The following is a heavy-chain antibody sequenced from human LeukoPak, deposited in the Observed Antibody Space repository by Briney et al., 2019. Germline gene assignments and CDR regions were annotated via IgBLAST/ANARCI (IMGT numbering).Heavy chain of an antibody. J-gene: IGHJ3*02. V-gene: IGHV4-38-2*01. Sequence: SETLSLTCAVSGYSISSGYYWGWIRQPPGKGLEWIGSINHSGSTYYNPSLKRRVTISIYTSKHQFALKLSTVTAADTAVYYWARQFGVEIWGQGTMVSVSS. D-gene: IGHD1-1*01. CDR1: GYSISSGYY. CDR2: INHSGST. CDR3: ARQFGVEI.